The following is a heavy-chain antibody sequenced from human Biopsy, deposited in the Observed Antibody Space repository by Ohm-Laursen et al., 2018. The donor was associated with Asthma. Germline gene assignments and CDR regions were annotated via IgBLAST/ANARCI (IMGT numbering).Heavy chain of an antibody. CDR1: PGSFSGFF. Sequence: SETLSLTCHVYPGSFSGFFWTWIRQSPGKGLEWIGETNERGVTNNNPSLKSRVIISIDTYWNRVSLKLTSVTAADTAVYYCARGPELDVWGQGTTVNVSS. CDR3: ARGPELDV. V-gene: IGHV4-34*01. J-gene: IGHJ6*02. CDR2: TNERGVT.